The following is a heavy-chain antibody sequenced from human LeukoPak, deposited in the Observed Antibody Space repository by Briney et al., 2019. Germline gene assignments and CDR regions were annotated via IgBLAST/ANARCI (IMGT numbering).Heavy chain of an antibody. CDR2: ISGSGGST. Sequence: GGSLRLSCAASGITFSSHAMSWVRQAPGKGLQWVSVISGSGGSTDYADSVKGRFTISRDNSKNTLYLQMNSLRADDTAVYYCAKDWGRYSSSWYYFDYWGQGTLVTVSS. V-gene: IGHV3-23*01. CDR1: GITFSSHA. CDR3: AKDWGRYSSSWYYFDY. D-gene: IGHD6-13*01. J-gene: IGHJ4*02.